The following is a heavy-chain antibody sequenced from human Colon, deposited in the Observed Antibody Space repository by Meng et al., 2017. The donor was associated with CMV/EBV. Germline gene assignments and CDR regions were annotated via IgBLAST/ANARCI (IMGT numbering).Heavy chain of an antibody. CDR2: IHPSSGDT. CDR1: YGFTRYD. V-gene: IGHV1-8*01. Sequence: YGFTRYDVNWVRQAAGQGLEWMGWIHPSSGDTGYAQKFQGRVIMTRNISTSTAYMELSGLRFDDTAVYYCVRANGYSYGFAPTSLDLWGQGTLVTVSS. CDR3: VRANGYSYGFAPTSLDL. D-gene: IGHD5-18*01. J-gene: IGHJ5*02.